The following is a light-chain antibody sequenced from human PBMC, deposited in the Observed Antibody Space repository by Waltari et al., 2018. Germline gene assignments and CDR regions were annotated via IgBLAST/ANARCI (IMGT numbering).Light chain of an antibody. CDR1: QSVKSED. Sequence: EIVLTQSPGTLSLSPGETATLYCRASQSVKSEDLTWYQPKPGQAPRLLVYGASSRATGIPDRFSGSGSGTDFTLTIRRLEPEDFAVFYCLQWGASQWTFGQGTRVEVK. CDR2: GAS. CDR3: LQWGASQWT. J-gene: IGKJ1*01. V-gene: IGKV3-20*01.